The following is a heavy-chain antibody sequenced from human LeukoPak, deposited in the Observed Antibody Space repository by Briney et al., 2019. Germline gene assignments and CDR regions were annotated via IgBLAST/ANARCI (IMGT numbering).Heavy chain of an antibody. D-gene: IGHD1-1*01. V-gene: IGHV3-30*18. Sequence: GGSLRLSCAASGFTFRNYGMHWVRQAPGKGLEWVAVVSYDGKNTYYVDSVKGRFTVSRENSKNTLYLQMNRLRVEDTAVYYCANLRGNNWYIEYWGQGTLVTVSS. CDR3: ANLRGNNWYIEY. CDR2: VSYDGKNT. J-gene: IGHJ4*02. CDR1: GFTFRNYG.